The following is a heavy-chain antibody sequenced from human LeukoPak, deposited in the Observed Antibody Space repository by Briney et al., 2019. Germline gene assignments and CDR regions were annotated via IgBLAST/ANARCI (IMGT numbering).Heavy chain of an antibody. CDR2: IYYSGST. Sequence: PSETLSLTCTVSGGSISSSSYYWGWIRQPPGKGLEWIGSIYYSGSTYYNPSLKSRVTISVDTSKNQFSLKLSSVTAADTAVYYCARFSRFEQLVPNYWGRGTLVTVSS. J-gene: IGHJ4*02. D-gene: IGHD6-13*01. V-gene: IGHV4-39*01. CDR3: ARFSRFEQLVPNY. CDR1: GGSISSSSYY.